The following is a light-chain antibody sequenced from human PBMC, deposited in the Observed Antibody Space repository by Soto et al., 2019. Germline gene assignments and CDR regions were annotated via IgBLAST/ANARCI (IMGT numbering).Light chain of an antibody. CDR3: QHCGNSRYT. Sequence: EVVLTQSPGTLSLSPGERATLSCRASQSVRTSDVTWYQHQHGQAPRLLIYGAFNRATDIPDRFSGSGSGTDFTLTISRLEAEDFAVYYCQHCGNSRYTFGQGTRLEIK. CDR2: GAF. CDR1: QSVRTSD. V-gene: IGKV3-20*01. J-gene: IGKJ2*01.